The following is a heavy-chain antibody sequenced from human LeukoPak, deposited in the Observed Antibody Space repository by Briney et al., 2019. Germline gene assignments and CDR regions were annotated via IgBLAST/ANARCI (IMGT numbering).Heavy chain of an antibody. CDR3: ARDGDTVLTRGYYYYMDV. CDR1: GFTFSSYW. CDR2: IKQDGSEK. D-gene: IGHD4-23*01. V-gene: IGHV3-7*01. J-gene: IGHJ6*03. Sequence: GGSLRLSCAASGFTFSSYWMSRVRQAPGKGLEWVANIKQDGSEKYYVDSVKGRFTISRDNARNSLYLQMNSLRAEDTALYYCARDGDTVLTRGYYYYMDVWGKGTTVTVSS.